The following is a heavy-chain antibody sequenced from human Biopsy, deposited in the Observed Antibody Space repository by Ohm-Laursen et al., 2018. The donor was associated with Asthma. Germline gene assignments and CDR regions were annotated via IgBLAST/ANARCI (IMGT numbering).Heavy chain of an antibody. J-gene: IGHJ5*02. D-gene: IGHD6-19*01. CDR2: MNPKSGNT. Sequence: ASVKVSCKASGYTFTGYYMHWVRQAPGQGLEWMGWMNPKSGNTGFAQKFKGRVSLTRDSSTTTAYMELGSLRSDDTALYFCARGLRQSNWFDPWGQGTLLTVFS. CDR3: ARGLRQSNWFDP. V-gene: IGHV1-8*02. CDR1: GYTFTGYY.